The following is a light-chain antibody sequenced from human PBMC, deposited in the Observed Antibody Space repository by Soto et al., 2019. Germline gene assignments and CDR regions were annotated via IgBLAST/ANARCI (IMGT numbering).Light chain of an antibody. V-gene: IGKV3-15*01. CDR1: QSVSTS. Sequence: EIVLTQSPATLSVSPGERVTLSCRASQSVSTSLAWYQQKPGQAPRLLIYRASIRATGIAARFSGSGSGTEFTLTISSLQSEDFAVYYCQQYENWPPRYTFGQGTKLEIK. J-gene: IGKJ2*01. CDR2: RAS. CDR3: QQYENWPPRYT.